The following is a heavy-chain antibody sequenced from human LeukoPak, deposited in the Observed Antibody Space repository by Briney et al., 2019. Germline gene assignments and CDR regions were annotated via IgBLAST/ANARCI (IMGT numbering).Heavy chain of an antibody. CDR2: IIPIFGTA. Sequence: GASVKVSCKASGGTLSSYPVSWVRQAPGQGLEWMGGIIPIFGTANYAQKFQGRVTITTDESTGTAYMELSSLRPEDTAVYYCARRRVNWFDPWGQGTLVTVSS. CDR1: GGTLSSYP. J-gene: IGHJ5*02. V-gene: IGHV1-69*05. CDR3: ARRRVNWFDP. D-gene: IGHD3-10*01.